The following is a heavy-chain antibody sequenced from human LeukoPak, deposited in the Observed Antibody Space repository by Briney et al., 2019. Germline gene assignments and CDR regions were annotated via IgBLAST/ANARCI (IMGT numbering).Heavy chain of an antibody. CDR2: IRGKANSYAT. D-gene: IGHD5-18*01. V-gene: IGHV3-73*01. Sequence: SGGSLRLSCAASGFTFSGSAMHWVRQASGKGLEWVGGIRGKANSYATAFAASVKGRFTMSRDDSENTAYLQMNSLKTEDTAVYYCSTSGDTSMVMAYWGQGTLVTVSS. CDR3: STSGDTSMVMAY. CDR1: GFTFSGSA. J-gene: IGHJ4*02.